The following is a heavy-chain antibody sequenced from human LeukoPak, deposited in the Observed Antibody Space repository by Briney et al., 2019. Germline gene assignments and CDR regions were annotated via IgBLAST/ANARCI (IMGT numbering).Heavy chain of an antibody. CDR2: IKQDGSEK. Sequence: PGGSLRVSCAASRFTFSSYWMSWVRQGPGKGLEWVANIKQDGSEKYYVDSVKGRFTISRDNAKNSLYLQMNGLRAEDTAVYYCATTLIREGSFTWGQGTLVTVSS. J-gene: IGHJ5*02. CDR1: RFTFSSYW. CDR3: ATTLIREGSFT. V-gene: IGHV3-7*01. D-gene: IGHD3-10*01.